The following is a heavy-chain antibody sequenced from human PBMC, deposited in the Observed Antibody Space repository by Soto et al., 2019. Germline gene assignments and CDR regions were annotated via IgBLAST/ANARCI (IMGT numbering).Heavy chain of an antibody. CDR1: GGTFSSYT. CDR2: IIPILGIA. V-gene: IGHV1-69*02. D-gene: IGHD3-22*01. J-gene: IGHJ4*02. CDR3: ARGMGGYSL. Sequence: QVQLVQSGAEVKKPGSSVKVSCKASGGTFSSYTISWVRQAPGQGLEWMGRIIPILGIANYAQKFQGRVTITADKYTNTAYMEVSSLKSEDTAGYYCARGMGGYSLWGQGTLVTVSS.